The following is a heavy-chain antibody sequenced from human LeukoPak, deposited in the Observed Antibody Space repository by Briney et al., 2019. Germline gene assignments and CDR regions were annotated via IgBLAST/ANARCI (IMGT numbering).Heavy chain of an antibody. CDR3: ARDVTGKYYIAY. CDR1: GFNFSSLG. CDR2: IGYTGTNT. Sequence: PGGSLRLSCAASGFNFSSLGMHWVRQAPGEGLEWVAYIGYTGTNTYYADSVKGRFTISRDNSKNTVHMQMNSLRAADTALYSCARDVTGKYYIAYWGQGTLVTVSS. D-gene: IGHD2-8*02. V-gene: IGHV3-30*02. J-gene: IGHJ4*02.